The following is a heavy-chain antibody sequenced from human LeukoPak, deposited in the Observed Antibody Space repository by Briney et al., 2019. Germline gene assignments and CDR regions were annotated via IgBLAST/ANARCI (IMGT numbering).Heavy chain of an antibody. CDR1: GFTFSSYS. CDR3: VRGDDLVGALFDF. CDR2: ISYDGSNR. D-gene: IGHD1-26*01. V-gene: IGHV3-30*03. Sequence: GGSLRLSCAASGFTFSSYSMNWVRQAPGKGLEWVATISYDGSNRYYADSVKGRLSISRDFSKNTLFLQMNGLQNEDTAVYYCVRGDDLVGALFDFWGQGTLVTVSS. J-gene: IGHJ4*02.